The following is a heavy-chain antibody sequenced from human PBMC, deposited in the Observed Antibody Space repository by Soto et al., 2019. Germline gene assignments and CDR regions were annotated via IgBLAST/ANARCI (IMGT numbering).Heavy chain of an antibody. J-gene: IGHJ4*02. CDR3: ARQGSSWLFDY. V-gene: IGHV1-2*02. CDR1: GYTFTASY. CDR2: ISPYGGGT. Sequence: QVQLVQSGAEVKKPGASVKVSCKTSGYTFTASYIHWVRQDPGQGLEWMGWISPYGGGTKYAQKFQGRVTMTRDTSISTAYMELSRLRSDDTALYFCARQGSSWLFDYWGQGTLVTISS. D-gene: IGHD6-13*01.